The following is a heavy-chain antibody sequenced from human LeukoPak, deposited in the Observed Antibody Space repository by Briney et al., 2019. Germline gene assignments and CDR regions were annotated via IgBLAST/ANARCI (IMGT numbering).Heavy chain of an antibody. CDR2: INPSGGST. CDR1: GYTFTSYY. D-gene: IGHD6-19*01. CDR3: AGGPPPRYSSGWYGWYFDL. Sequence: ASVKVSCKASGYTFTSYYMHWVRQAPGQGLEWMGIINPSGGSTSYAQKFQGRVTMTRDTSTSTVYMELSSLRPEDTAVYYCAGGPPPRYSSGWYGWYFDLWGRGTLVTVSS. J-gene: IGHJ2*01. V-gene: IGHV1-46*01.